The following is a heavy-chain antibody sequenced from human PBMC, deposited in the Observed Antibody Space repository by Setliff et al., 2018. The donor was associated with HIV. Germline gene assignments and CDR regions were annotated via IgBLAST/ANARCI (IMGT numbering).Heavy chain of an antibody. D-gene: IGHD5-12*01. CDR3: AFSGHPGKFDY. CDR1: GFDFSNYW. J-gene: IGHJ4*02. V-gene: IGHV3-74*01. Sequence: PGGSLRLSCAAAGFDFSNYWIHWVRQVAGKGLVWVSHIDTDGSRTAFADSVKGRFTISRDNSKNTLYLQMNSLRAEDTAVYYCAFSGHPGKFDYWGQGTLVTVSS. CDR2: IDTDGSRT.